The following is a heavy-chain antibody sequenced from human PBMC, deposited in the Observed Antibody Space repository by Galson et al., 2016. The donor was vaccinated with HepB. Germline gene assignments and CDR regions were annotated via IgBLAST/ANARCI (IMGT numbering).Heavy chain of an antibody. CDR2: IRGSGGTT. CDR1: GISFSSYA. CDR3: VKESPVRGNHFEY. J-gene: IGHJ4*02. Sequence: SLRLSCAASGISFSSYAMSWVRQAPGKGLEWVSAIRGSGGTTYYADSVKGRFTISRDSSKNTLYLQMNSLRAEDTAVYYCVKESPVRGNHFEYWGQGTLVTVSS. D-gene: IGHD3-16*01. V-gene: IGHV3-23*01.